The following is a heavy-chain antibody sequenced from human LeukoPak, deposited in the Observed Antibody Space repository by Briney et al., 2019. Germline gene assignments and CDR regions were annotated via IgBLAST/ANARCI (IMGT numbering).Heavy chain of an antibody. V-gene: IGHV5-51*01. Sequence: GESLKISCKGSGYSFTSYWIGWVRQMPGKGLEWMGIIYPGDSDTRYSPSFQGQVTISADKSISTAYLHWSSLKASDTAMYYCARHLGDPEWLLFLLPNWFDPWGQGTLVTVSS. J-gene: IGHJ5*02. CDR3: ARHLGDPEWLLFLLPNWFDP. D-gene: IGHD3-3*01. CDR2: IYPGDSDT. CDR1: GYSFTSYW.